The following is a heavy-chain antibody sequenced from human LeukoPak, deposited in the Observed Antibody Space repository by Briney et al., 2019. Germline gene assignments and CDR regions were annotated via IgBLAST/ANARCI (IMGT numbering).Heavy chain of an antibody. CDR1: SGSIGSYY. CDR3: ARSERITMILGGAFDI. D-gene: IGHD3-22*01. J-gene: IGHJ3*02. Sequence: SETLSLTCTVSSGSIGSYYGSWIRQPPGKGPEWIGYIYYSGSTNYSPSLKSRVTISVDTSKNQFSLKLSSVTASDTAMYYCARSERITMILGGAFDIWGQGTMVTVSS. CDR2: IYYSGST. V-gene: IGHV4-59*08.